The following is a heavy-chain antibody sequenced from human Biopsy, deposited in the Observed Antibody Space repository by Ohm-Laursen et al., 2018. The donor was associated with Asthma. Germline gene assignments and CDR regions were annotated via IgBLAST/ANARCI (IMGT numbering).Heavy chain of an antibody. CDR3: VRDGTDDAFDI. J-gene: IGHJ3*02. D-gene: IGHD1-1*01. CDR2: ISYDGSTK. V-gene: IGHV3-30*03. CDR1: GFSFSEFV. Sequence: RSLRLSCAASGFSFSEFVMHWVRQAPGKGLEWVAVISYDGSTKYYADSVKGRFTMARDNSKNTLDLQMNSLREEDTAVYYCVRDGTDDAFDIWGQGTVVSVSS.